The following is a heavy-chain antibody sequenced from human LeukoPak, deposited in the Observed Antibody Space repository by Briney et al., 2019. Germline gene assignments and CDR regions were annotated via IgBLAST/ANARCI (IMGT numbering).Heavy chain of an antibody. Sequence: GGSLRLSCAASGFTFSRFAMSWVRQSPGQGLEWVSVISDSGSNTYYADSVKGRFTISRDNSKNTLYLQMNSLRADDTAVYYCANPDSSGFYFSMRFDFWGQGTLATVSS. V-gene: IGHV3-23*01. D-gene: IGHD3-22*01. J-gene: IGHJ4*02. CDR1: GFTFSRFA. CDR2: ISDSGSNT. CDR3: ANPDSSGFYFSMRFDF.